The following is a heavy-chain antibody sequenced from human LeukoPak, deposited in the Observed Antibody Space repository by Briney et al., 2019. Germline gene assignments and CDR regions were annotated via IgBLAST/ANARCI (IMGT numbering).Heavy chain of an antibody. V-gene: IGHV3-30*03. Sequence: GGSLRLSCAASGFTFSNYGMHWVRQAPGKGLEWVAVISYDGSTKYYADSVKGRFTISRDNSKNTLYLQMNSLRAEDTAVYYCARRPRGDYSNWFDPWGQGTLVTVSS. CDR1: GFTFSNYG. CDR2: ISYDGSTK. CDR3: ARRPRGDYSNWFDP. J-gene: IGHJ5*02. D-gene: IGHD4-11*01.